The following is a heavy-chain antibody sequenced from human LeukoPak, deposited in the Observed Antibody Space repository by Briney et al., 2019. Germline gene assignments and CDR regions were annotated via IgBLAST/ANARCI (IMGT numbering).Heavy chain of an antibody. Sequence: PGGSLRLSCAASGFTFSSYAMSWVRQAPGKGLEWVSAISGSGGSTYYADSVKGRFTISRDNSKNTLYLQMNSLRAEDTAVYYCAKDQRSFVVVVAATFDYWGQGTLVTVSS. CDR3: AKDQRSFVVVVAATFDY. CDR1: GFTFSSYA. V-gene: IGHV3-23*01. J-gene: IGHJ4*02. D-gene: IGHD2-15*01. CDR2: ISGSGGST.